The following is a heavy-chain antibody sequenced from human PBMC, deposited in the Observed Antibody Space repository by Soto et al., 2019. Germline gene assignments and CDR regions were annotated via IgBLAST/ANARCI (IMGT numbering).Heavy chain of an antibody. V-gene: IGHV4-39*01. CDR2: VYYIGTT. CDR3: VRHDGGGNH. D-gene: IGHD3-16*01. J-gene: IGHJ5*02. CDR1: GGSISTSTYY. Sequence: QLQLHESGPGLVKPSETLSLACTVAGGSISTSTYYWVWFRQPPGKGLEWIGSVYYIGTTYYKPGLTSPLTMCLDNSNIQLSLRATSVIASDSAVYYCVRHDGGGNHWGQGTLVSVSS.